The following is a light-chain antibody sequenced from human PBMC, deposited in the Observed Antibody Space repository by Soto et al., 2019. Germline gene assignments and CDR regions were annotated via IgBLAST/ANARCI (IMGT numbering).Light chain of an antibody. V-gene: IGKV3-15*01. CDR1: QRFTTN. CDR3: QQYNNWPYT. J-gene: IGKJ2*01. CDR2: GPS. Sequence: EIGMPQSPATLSLSPGERATLSARASQRFTTNLAWNKQKPGQAPRLLIYGPSTRATGIPARFSGSRSGTEFTLTISSLQSEDFAVYYCQQYNNWPYTFGQGTKLEIK.